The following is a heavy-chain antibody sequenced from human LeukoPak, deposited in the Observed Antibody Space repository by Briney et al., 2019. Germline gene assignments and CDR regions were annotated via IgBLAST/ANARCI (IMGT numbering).Heavy chain of an antibody. CDR1: GGSISSGSYY. J-gene: IGHJ4*02. CDR3: ARGLMEYYDFWSGSSFDY. D-gene: IGHD3-3*01. V-gene: IGHV4-61*02. Sequence: TLSLTCTVSGGSISSGSYYWSWIRQPAGKGLEWTGRIYTSGSTNYNPSLKSRVTISVDTSKNQFSLKLSSVTAADTAVYYCARGLMEYYDFWSGSSFDYWGQGTLVTLSA. CDR2: IYTSGST.